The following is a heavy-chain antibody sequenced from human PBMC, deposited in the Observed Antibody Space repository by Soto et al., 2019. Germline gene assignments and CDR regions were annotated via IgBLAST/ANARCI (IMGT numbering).Heavy chain of an antibody. D-gene: IGHD3-3*01. CDR1: GYSFTSYW. V-gene: IGHV5-10-1*01. J-gene: IGHJ6*01. CDR2: IEPSDSDT. Sequence: GESLKVSCMRSGYSFTSYWIKCVRQMPGKDLAGMGRIEPSDSDTNYSTSFQGHVIILADKSISTAYLQWSSLKASETAMYYCARWGGRFLASRDYFYSGMDVWGPGTTVTVSS. CDR3: ARWGGRFLASRDYFYSGMDV.